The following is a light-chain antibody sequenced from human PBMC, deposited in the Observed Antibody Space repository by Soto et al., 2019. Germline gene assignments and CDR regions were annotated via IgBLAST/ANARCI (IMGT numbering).Light chain of an antibody. V-gene: IGKV1-39*01. CDR1: QTISNY. CDR2: GTS. CDR3: QQSHSFPFT. J-gene: IGKJ3*01. Sequence: DIQMTQSPSSLSASIGDRVTITCRASQTISNYLNWYQQKPGKAPNLLIYGTSSLQSGVSSRFSGSGSGTDFTLTISSLEPEDYATYYCQQSHSFPFTFGPGTKVYVK.